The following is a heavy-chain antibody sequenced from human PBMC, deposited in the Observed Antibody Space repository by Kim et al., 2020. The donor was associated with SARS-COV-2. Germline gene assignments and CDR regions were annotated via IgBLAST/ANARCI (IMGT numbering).Heavy chain of an antibody. Sequence: GGSLRLSCAASGFSFSNAWMTWVRQAPGKGLEWVGRIKSTLDGGTTDYAAPLKGRFTISRDDSKTTLYLQMNSLKTEDTAVYYCTTDLSVTRLDYWGQGT. CDR2: IKSTLDGGTT. J-gene: IGHJ4*02. CDR3: TTDLSVTRLDY. D-gene: IGHD5-18*01. V-gene: IGHV3-15*01. CDR1: GFSFSNAW.